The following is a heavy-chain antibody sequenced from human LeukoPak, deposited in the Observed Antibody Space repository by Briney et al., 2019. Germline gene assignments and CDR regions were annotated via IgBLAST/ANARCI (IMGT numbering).Heavy chain of an antibody. CDR1: GGSISSYY. CDR2: IYTSGST. D-gene: IGHD3-22*01. J-gene: IGHJ3*02. CDR3: ARTNGYYHRTNDAFDI. Sequence: SETLSLTCTVFGGSISSYYWSWIRQPAGKGLEWIGRIYTSGSTNYNPSLKSRVTMSVDTSKNQFSLKLSSVTAADTAVYYCARTNGYYHRTNDAFDIWGQGTMVTVSS. V-gene: IGHV4-4*07.